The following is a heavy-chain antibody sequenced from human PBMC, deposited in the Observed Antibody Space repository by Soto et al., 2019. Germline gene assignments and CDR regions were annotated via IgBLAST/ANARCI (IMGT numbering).Heavy chain of an antibody. J-gene: IGHJ4*02. CDR1: GFTFNSHA. CDR2: ISYDGSNK. D-gene: IGHD3-9*01. Sequence: QVQLVESGGGVFQPGRSLRLSCAASGFTFNSHAMHWVRQAPAKGLEWVAVISYDGSNKYYADSVKVRFTIFRDNSKNTLSLQLNSLRAEETAVYYCATFRYFDMPVTTHWVQGTLVNVSS. V-gene: IGHV3-30*03. CDR3: ATFRYFDMPVTTH.